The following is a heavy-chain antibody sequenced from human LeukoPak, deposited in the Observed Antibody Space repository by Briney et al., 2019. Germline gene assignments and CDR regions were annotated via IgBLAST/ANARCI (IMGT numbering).Heavy chain of an antibody. CDR3: ARRHQHYDY. J-gene: IGHJ4*02. CDR2: INHSGST. Sequence: SETLSLTCAVYGGSFSGYYWSWIRQPPGKGLEWIGEINHSGSTNHNPSLKSRVTISVDTSKNQFSLKLSSVTAADTAVYYCARRHQHYDYWGQGTLVTVSS. CDR1: GGSFSGYY. D-gene: IGHD2-2*01. V-gene: IGHV4-34*01.